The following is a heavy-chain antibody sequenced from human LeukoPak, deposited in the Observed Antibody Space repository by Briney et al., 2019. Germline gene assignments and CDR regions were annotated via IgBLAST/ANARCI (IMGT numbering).Heavy chain of an antibody. CDR3: ARPLYGDYELDY. V-gene: IGHV1-3*01. CDR1: GYTFTSYA. D-gene: IGHD4-17*01. CDR2: INAGNGNT. J-gene: IGHJ4*02. Sequence: ASVKVSCKAYGYTFTSYAMHWVRQAPGQRLEWMGWINAGNGNTKYSQKFQGRVTITRDTSASTAYMELSSLRSEDTAVYYCARPLYGDYELDYWGQGTLVTVSS.